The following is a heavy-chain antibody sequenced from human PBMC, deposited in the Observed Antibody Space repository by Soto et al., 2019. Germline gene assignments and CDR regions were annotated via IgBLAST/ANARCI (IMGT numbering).Heavy chain of an antibody. D-gene: IGHD3-10*01. Sequence: QVQLVQSGAEVKKPGSSVKVSCKASGGTFSSYTISWVRQAPGQGLEWMGRIIPILGIANYAQKFQGRVTITADKSTSTAYIELSSLRSEDTAVYYCARSFGELNTYDYWGQGTLVTVSS. CDR1: GGTFSSYT. J-gene: IGHJ4*02. CDR3: ARSFGELNTYDY. CDR2: IIPILGIA. V-gene: IGHV1-69*02.